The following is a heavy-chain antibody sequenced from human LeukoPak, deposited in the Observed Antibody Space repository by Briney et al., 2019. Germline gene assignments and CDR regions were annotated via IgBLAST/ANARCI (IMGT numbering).Heavy chain of an antibody. D-gene: IGHD3-22*01. CDR1: GGSISGTDLY. CDR3: ASRTYYYDSSGHTGGFDY. CDR2: IHSSGNS. Sequence: SETLSLTCTVSGGSISGTDLYWGWIRQLPGKGLEWIGNIHSSGNSFCNPSLKSRVTISVDTSKNQFSLKLSSVTAADTAVYYCASRTYYYDSSGHTGGFDYWGQGTLVTVSS. J-gene: IGHJ4*02. V-gene: IGHV4-39*01.